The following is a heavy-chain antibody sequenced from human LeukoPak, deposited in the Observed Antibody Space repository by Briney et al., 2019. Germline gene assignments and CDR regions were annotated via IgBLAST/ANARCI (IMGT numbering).Heavy chain of an antibody. CDR3: AKGAVGAPNRLSY. CDR1: GFTSSSYA. D-gene: IGHD1-26*01. V-gene: IGHV3-23*01. J-gene: IGHJ4*02. CDR2: ISGSGAGT. Sequence: GGSLRLSCAASGFTSSSYAMSWVRQVPGEGLEWVSGISGSGAGTYYADSVKGRFTVSRDNSKNTLYLQTNSLRAEDTALYYCAKGAVGAPNRLSYWGQGTLVTVSS.